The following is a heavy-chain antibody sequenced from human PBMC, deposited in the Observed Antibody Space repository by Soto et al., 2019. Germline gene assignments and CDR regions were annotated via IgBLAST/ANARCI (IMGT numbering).Heavy chain of an antibody. Sequence: EVQLVESGGGLVQPGGSLRLSCAASGFTFSSYWMHWVRQVPGKGLVWVSRIHFDGSTTHYADSVKGGFTISRDNAKNTLSLQMNSLRAEDTAVYYCARDAYISGYYQFDYWGQGTLVTVSS. CDR2: IHFDGSTT. CDR1: GFTFSSYW. J-gene: IGHJ4*02. D-gene: IGHD6-19*01. V-gene: IGHV3-74*01. CDR3: ARDAYISGYYQFDY.